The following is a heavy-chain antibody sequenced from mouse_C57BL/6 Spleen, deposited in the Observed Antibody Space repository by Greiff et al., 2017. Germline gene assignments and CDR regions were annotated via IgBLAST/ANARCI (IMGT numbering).Heavy chain of an antibody. Sequence: QVQLQQPGTELVKPGASVQLSCKASGYTFTSYWMHWVKQRPGQGLEWIGNINPRNGGTNYNEKFKSKDTLTLDKSSSTAYMQLSSLTSEDSAVDYCARGGSGAAWFAYWGQGTLVTVSA. CDR2: INPRNGGT. CDR1: GYTFTSYW. D-gene: IGHD3-2*02. CDR3: ARGGSGAAWFAY. V-gene: IGHV1-53*01. J-gene: IGHJ3*01.